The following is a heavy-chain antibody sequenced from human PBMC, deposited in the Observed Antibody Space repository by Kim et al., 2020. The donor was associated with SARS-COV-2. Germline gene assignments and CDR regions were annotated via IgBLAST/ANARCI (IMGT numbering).Heavy chain of an antibody. Sequence: SVQVSCKASGGTFSSYAISWVRQAPGQGLEWMGRIIPILGIANYAQKFQGRVTITADKSTSTAYMELSSLRSEDTAVYYCARAITGDYPYWGPATLVTV. CDR2: IIPILGIA. D-gene: IGHD7-27*01. CDR1: GGTFSSYA. J-gene: IGHJ4*02. CDR3: ARAITGDYPY. V-gene: IGHV1-69*04.